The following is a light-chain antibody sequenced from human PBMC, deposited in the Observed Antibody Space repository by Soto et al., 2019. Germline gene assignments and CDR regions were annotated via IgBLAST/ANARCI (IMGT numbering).Light chain of an antibody. J-gene: IGKJ2*01. CDR1: QSISSY. Sequence: DIQMTQSPSSLSASVGDRVTITCRASQSISSYLNWYQQKPGKAPKLLIYAASSLQSGVPSRFSGSGSGTDFTLTISSLQPYDFATYYCQQSYSTLYTFGRGPKLEIK. CDR3: QQSYSTLYT. CDR2: AAS. V-gene: IGKV1-39*01.